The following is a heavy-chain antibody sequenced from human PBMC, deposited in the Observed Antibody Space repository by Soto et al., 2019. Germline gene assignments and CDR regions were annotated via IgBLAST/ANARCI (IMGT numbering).Heavy chain of an antibody. J-gene: IGHJ5*01. CDR3: AFSNWLGS. D-gene: IGHD3-3*01. V-gene: IGHV3-23*01. CDR2: FSGSGGTT. Sequence: PGGSLRLSCAASGFGFTFSTSAMGWVRQAPGKGLEWVSTFSGSGGTTRYADSVKGRFTISRDTAKNTLYLQMNSLGAEDTAVYYRAFSNWLGSRGQGTLVTLSS. CDR1: GFGFTFSTSA.